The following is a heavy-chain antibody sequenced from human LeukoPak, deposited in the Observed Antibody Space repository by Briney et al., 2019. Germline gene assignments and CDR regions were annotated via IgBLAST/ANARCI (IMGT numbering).Heavy chain of an antibody. D-gene: IGHD4-17*01. V-gene: IGHV5-51*01. CDR1: GYSFTSYW. CDR2: IYPADSDT. J-gene: IGHJ5*02. Sequence: GESLKISCKGSGYSFTSYWIAWVRQMPGKGLEWMGIIYPADSDTRYSPSFQGQVTISADKSINTAYLQWSSLKASDTAMYYCARHHLDFGDGFDPWGQGTLVTVSS. CDR3: ARHHLDFGDGFDP.